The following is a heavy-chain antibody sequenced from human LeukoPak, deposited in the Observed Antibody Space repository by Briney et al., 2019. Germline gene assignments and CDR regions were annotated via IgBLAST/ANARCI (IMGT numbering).Heavy chain of an antibody. D-gene: IGHD2-2*02. CDR2: ISSSSSFI. J-gene: IGHJ6*03. V-gene: IGHV3-21*01. CDR1: GFTFSSYS. Sequence: GGSLRLSCAASGFTFSSYSMNWVRQAPGKGLEWVSSISSSSSFIYYADSVKGRFTISRDNAKNSLYLQMNSLRAEDTAVYYCARLLGYCSSTSCYNPELGYYYYMDVWGKGTTVTVSS. CDR3: ARLLGYCSSTSCYNPELGYYYYMDV.